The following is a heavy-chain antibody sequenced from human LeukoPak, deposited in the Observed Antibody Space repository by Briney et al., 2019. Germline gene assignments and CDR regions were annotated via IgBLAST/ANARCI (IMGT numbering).Heavy chain of an antibody. V-gene: IGHV6-1*01. Sequence: SQTLSLTCVISGDSASSNSAAWNWIRQSPSRGLEWLGRTYYRSKWYNDYAESVKSRITIKPDTSKNQFSLQLNSVTPEDTAVYYCTRGDIFDYWGQGSLVTVPS. CDR3: TRGDIFDY. CDR2: TYYRSKWYN. CDR1: GDSASSNSAA. J-gene: IGHJ4*02.